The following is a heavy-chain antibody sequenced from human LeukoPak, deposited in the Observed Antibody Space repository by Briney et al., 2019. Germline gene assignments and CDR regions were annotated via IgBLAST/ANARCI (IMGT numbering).Heavy chain of an antibody. Sequence: SETLSLTCTVSGGSLSNYYWSWIRQPPGKGLEWIGCIHTSGSTNYNPSLKSPVTISVDTSKNQFSLKLSSVTAADTAVYYCARDRGSSPNDAFDIWGQGTMVTVSS. D-gene: IGHD6-6*01. J-gene: IGHJ3*02. V-gene: IGHV4-4*09. CDR3: ARDRGSSPNDAFDI. CDR1: GGSLSNYY. CDR2: IHTSGST.